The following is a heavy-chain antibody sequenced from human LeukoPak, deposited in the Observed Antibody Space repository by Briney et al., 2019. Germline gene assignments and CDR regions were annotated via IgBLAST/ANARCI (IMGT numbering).Heavy chain of an antibody. J-gene: IGHJ4*02. CDR1: GFTFNTYA. D-gene: IGHD2-21*01. Sequence: GGSLRLSCAASGFTFNTYAMTWVRQAPGKGLEWVSTISGHGDESFYADSVKGRFTISRDNSKNTVYLQVNSLRADDSAVYYCAKDVSGGDDDFDYWGQGTLVTVSS. CDR3: AKDVSGGDDDFDY. CDR2: ISGHGDES. V-gene: IGHV3-23*01.